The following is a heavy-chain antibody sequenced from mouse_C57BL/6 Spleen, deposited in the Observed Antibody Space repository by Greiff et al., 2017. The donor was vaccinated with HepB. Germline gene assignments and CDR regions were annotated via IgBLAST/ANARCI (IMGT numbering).Heavy chain of an antibody. V-gene: IGHV1-82*01. CDR3: ARAVITTVYAMDY. J-gene: IGHJ4*01. Sequence: VQLQQSGPELVKPGASVKISCKASGYAFSSSWMNWVKQRPGKGLEWIGRIYPGDGDTNYNGKFKGKATLTADKSSSTAYMQLSSLTSEDSAVYFCARAVITTVYAMDYWGQGTSGTVSS. CDR2: IYPGDGDT. D-gene: IGHD1-1*01. CDR1: GYAFSSSW.